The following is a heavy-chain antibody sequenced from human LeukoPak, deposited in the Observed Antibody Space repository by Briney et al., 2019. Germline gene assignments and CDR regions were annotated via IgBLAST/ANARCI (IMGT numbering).Heavy chain of an antibody. Sequence: GGSLRLSCAASGFTFSSYAMHWVRQAPGKGLEWVAVISYDGSNKYYADSVKGRFTISRDNSKNTLYLQMNSLRAEDTAVYYCARSRRWLAPAGYWGQGTWSPSPQ. V-gene: IGHV3-30*04. D-gene: IGHD6-19*01. J-gene: IGHJ4*02. CDR3: ARSRRWLAPAGY. CDR2: ISYDGSNK. CDR1: GFTFSSYA.